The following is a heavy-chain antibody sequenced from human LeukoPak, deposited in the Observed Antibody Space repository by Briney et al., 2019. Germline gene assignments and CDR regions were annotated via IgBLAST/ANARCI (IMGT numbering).Heavy chain of an antibody. Sequence: GGSLRLSCVASGFTFSSHWMHCVHRAPGKGLVWVSRVNSDGSSTRYADSVQGRFTVSRDNGRNTLYLQMNSLRAGDTAVYYCARGGSPPEALGDAFDIWGQGTMVTVSS. V-gene: IGHV3-74*01. D-gene: IGHD1-26*01. CDR3: ARGGSPPEALGDAFDI. CDR2: VNSDGSST. J-gene: IGHJ3*02. CDR1: GFTFSSHW.